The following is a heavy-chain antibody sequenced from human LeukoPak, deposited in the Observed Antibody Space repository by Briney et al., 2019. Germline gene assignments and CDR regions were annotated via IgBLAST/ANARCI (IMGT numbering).Heavy chain of an antibody. Sequence: GGSLRLSCAASGFTFSDYGIQWVRQAPGKGLEWVAFVQSDGGGIHYTESMKGRLTISRDDSKNTVYLQMESLRAEDTAVYYCARDPKYAYRALEYWGQGTLVTVSS. CDR3: ARDPKYAYRALEY. D-gene: IGHD3-16*01. CDR1: GFTFSDYG. V-gene: IGHV3-30*02. CDR2: VQSDGGGI. J-gene: IGHJ4*02.